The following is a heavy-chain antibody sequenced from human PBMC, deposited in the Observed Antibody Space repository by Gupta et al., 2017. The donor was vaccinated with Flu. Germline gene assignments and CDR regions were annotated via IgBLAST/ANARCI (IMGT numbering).Heavy chain of an antibody. CDR3: ARAVFGRYFVGYYFDY. CDR2: ISSSSSTI. V-gene: IGHV3-48*01. CDR1: GFTFSSYS. D-gene: IGHD3-9*01. J-gene: IGHJ4*02. Sequence: EVQLVESGGGLVQPGGSLRLSCAASGFTFSSYSMNWVRQAPGKGLEWVSYISSSSSTIYYADSVKGRFTISRDNAKNSLYLQMNSLRAEDTAVYYCARAVFGRYFVGYYFDYWGQGTLVTVSS.